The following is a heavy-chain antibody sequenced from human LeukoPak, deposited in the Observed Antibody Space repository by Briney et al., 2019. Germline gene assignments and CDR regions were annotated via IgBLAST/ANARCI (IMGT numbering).Heavy chain of an antibody. Sequence: GGSLRLSCAASGFSLRSSEMNCVRQAPGKGPEWVAHINSADNVEYYTDSVRGRFTMSRDNAKDLLYLQMNSLRDEDTAVYYCARDTVNGPFVISLDLWGQGVLVTVSS. CDR1: GFSLRSSE. D-gene: IGHD2-8*01. CDR3: ARDTVNGPFVISLDL. V-gene: IGHV3-48*03. J-gene: IGHJ5*02. CDR2: INSADNVE.